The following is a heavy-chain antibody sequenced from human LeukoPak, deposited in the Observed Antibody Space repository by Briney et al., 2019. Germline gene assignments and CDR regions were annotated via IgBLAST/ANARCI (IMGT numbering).Heavy chain of an antibody. CDR1: GGSFSGYY. D-gene: IGHD3-3*01. V-gene: IGHV4-34*01. CDR2: INHSGST. Sequence: SETLSLTCAVYGGSFSGYYWSWIRQPPGKGLEWIGEINHSGSTNYNPSLKSRVTISVDTSKNQFSLKLSSVTAADTAVYYCARVVSDDFWSGYPDYWGQGTLVTVSS. CDR3: ARVVSDDFWSGYPDY. J-gene: IGHJ4*02.